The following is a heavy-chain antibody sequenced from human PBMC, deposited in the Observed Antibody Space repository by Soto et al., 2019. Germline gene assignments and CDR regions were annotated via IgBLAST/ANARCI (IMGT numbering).Heavy chain of an antibody. D-gene: IGHD3-10*01. J-gene: IGHJ4*02. V-gene: IGHV4-34*01. Sequence: ASETLSLTCAVYGGSFSGYYWSWIRQPPGKGLEWIGEINHSGSTNYNPSLKSRVTISVDTSKNQFSLKLSSVTAADTAVYYCATYYGSGSYTFYWGQGTLVTVSS. CDR2: INHSGST. CDR3: ATYYGSGSYTFY. CDR1: GGSFSGYY.